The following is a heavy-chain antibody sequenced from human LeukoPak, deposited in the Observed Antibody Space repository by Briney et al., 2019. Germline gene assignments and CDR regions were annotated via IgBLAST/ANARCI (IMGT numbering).Heavy chain of an antibody. CDR2: LFFDGAT. J-gene: IGHJ5*02. CDR1: GGSISSSSYY. V-gene: IGHV4-39*01. D-gene: IGHD5-18*01. Sequence: PSETLSLTCSVTGGSISSSSYYWGWIRQPPGKGLEWIASLFFDGATYYNASLKSRATISVDTSTDQFFLKLSSVTAADTAVYYCVRHGWEQLWSRGWLDPWGQGTLVTVSS. CDR3: VRHGWEQLWSRGWLDP.